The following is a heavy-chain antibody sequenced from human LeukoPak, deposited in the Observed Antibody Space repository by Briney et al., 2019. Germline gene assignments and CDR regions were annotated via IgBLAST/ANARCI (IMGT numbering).Heavy chain of an antibody. CDR3: ASLLSFWEGGSDY. Sequence: SETLSLTCAVYGGSFSGYYWSWIRQPPGKGLEWIGEINHSGSINYNPSLKSRVTISVDTSKNQFSLKLSSVTAADTAVYYRASLLSFWEGGSDYWGQGTLVTVSS. J-gene: IGHJ4*02. CDR1: GGSFSGYY. CDR2: INHSGSI. V-gene: IGHV4-34*01. D-gene: IGHD3-10*01.